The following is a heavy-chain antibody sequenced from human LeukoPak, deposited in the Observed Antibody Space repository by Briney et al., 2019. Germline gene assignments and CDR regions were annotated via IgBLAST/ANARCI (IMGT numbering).Heavy chain of an antibody. V-gene: IGHV1-2*02. D-gene: IGHD2-2*01. CDR3: ARANFLYCSSSTCLFDY. CDR2: INPNDGDT. CDR1: GYTFTDYY. J-gene: IGHJ4*02. Sequence: ASVKVSCKASGYTFTDYYMHRVRQAPGQGFEWMGWINPNDGDTNYAQKFQGRVTMTRDTSISTAHMEVSRLRSDDTAVYYCARANFLYCSSSTCLFDYWGQGTLVTISS.